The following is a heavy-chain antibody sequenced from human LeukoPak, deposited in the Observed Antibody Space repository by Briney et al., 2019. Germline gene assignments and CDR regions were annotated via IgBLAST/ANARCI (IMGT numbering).Heavy chain of an antibody. J-gene: IGHJ3*02. CDR2: IGTAGDT. Sequence: GGSLRLSCAASGFTCSSYDMHWVRQATGKGLEWVSAIGTAGDTYYPGSVKGRFTISRENAKNSLYLQMNSLRAGDTAVYYCARVEGRGSYLGAFDIWGQGTMVTVSS. D-gene: IGHD1-26*01. CDR1: GFTCSSYD. CDR3: ARVEGRGSYLGAFDI. V-gene: IGHV3-13*01.